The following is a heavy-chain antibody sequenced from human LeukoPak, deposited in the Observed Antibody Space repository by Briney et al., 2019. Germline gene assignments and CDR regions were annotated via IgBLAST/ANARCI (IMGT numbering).Heavy chain of an antibody. CDR2: IYYSGST. D-gene: IGHD1-26*01. V-gene: IGHV4-31*03. CDR3: ARDLSGATDAFDI. Sequence: SETLSLTCTVSGGSISSGGYYWSWIRQHPGKGLEWIGYIYYSGSTYYNPSLKSRVTISVDTSKNQFSMKLSSVTAADTAVYYCARDLSGATDAFDIWGQGTMVTVSS. CDR1: GGSISSGGYY. J-gene: IGHJ3*02.